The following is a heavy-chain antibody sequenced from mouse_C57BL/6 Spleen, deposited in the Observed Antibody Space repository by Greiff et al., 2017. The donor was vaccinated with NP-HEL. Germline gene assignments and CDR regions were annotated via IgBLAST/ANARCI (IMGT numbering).Heavy chain of an antibody. D-gene: IGHD1-1*01. CDR3: THYYGSSYYAMDY. J-gene: IGHJ4*01. V-gene: IGHV14-1*01. CDR2: IDPEDGDT. CDR1: GFNIKDYY. Sequence: VQLQQSGAELVRPGASVKLSCTASGFNIKDYYMHWVKQRPEPGLEWIGRIDPEDGDTEYAPKFQGKATMTADTSSNTAYLQLSSLTSEDTAVYYCTHYYGSSYYAMDYWGQGTSVTVSS.